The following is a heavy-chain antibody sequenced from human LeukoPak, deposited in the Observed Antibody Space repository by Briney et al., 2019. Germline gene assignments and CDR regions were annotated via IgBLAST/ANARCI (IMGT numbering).Heavy chain of an antibody. CDR2: ISGSGGST. J-gene: IGHJ4*02. CDR3: AKSYSSTSCLFDY. CDR1: GFTFSSYA. Sequence: GWSLRLSCAASGFTFSSYAMHWVCQAPGKGLEWVSAISGSGGSTYYADSVKGRFTISRDNSKNTLYLQMNSLRAEDTAVYYCAKSYSSTSCLFDYWGQGTLVTVSS. V-gene: IGHV3-23*01. D-gene: IGHD2-2*01.